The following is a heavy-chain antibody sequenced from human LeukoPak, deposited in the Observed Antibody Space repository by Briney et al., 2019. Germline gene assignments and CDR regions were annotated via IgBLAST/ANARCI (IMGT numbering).Heavy chain of an antibody. V-gene: IGHV1-46*01. CDR2: INPTSGGT. J-gene: IGHJ4*02. D-gene: IGHD3-22*01. CDR3: ARGLYYYDSSGYYLYYFDY. CDR1: GYTFTTYY. Sequence: ASVKVSCKASGYTFTTYYMHWVRQAPGQGLEWMGIINPTSGGTTYPQKFQGRVTMTRDTSTSTVYMALRSLRSEDAAVYYCARGLYYYDSSGYYLYYFDYWGQGTLVTVSS.